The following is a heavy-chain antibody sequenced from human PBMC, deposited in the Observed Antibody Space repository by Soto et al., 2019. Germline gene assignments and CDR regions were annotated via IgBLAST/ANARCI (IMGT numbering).Heavy chain of an antibody. Sequence: PSETLSLTCAVYGGSFSGYYWSWIRQPPGKGLEWIGEINHSGSTNYNPSLKSRVTISVDTSKNQFSLKLSSVTAADTAVYYCARGRYSSSWRAPKYNWFDPWGQGTLVTVS. D-gene: IGHD6-13*01. CDR3: ARGRYSSSWRAPKYNWFDP. V-gene: IGHV4-34*01. CDR1: GGSFSGYY. CDR2: INHSGST. J-gene: IGHJ5*02.